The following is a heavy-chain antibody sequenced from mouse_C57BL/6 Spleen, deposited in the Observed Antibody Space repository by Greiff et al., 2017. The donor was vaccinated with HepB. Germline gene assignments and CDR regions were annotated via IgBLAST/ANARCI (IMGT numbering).Heavy chain of an antibody. V-gene: IGHV1-55*01. J-gene: IGHJ4*01. Sequence: QVQLQQPGAELVKPGASVKMSCKASGYTFTSYWITWVKQRPGQGLEWIGDIYPGSGSTNYNEKFKSKATLTVDTSSSTAYMQLSSLTSEDSAVYYCAREGMVTTDYAMDYWGQGTSVTVSS. D-gene: IGHD2-2*01. CDR1: GYTFTSYW. CDR2: IYPGSGST. CDR3: AREGMVTTDYAMDY.